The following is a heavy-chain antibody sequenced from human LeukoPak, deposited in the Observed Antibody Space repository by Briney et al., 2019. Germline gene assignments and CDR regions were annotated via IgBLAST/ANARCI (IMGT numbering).Heavy chain of an antibody. V-gene: IGHV3-7*01. Sequence: GGSLRLSCVASGFTFSDYWMTWVRQAPGKGLEWVANIKQDGSEKFCVDSVKGRFTISRDNAENSLYLHMNSRRAEDTAVYYCARGLWSGTYWGQGSLVTVSS. D-gene: IGHD3-10*01. CDR2: IKQDGSEK. J-gene: IGHJ4*02. CDR3: ARGLWSGTY. CDR1: GFTFSDYW.